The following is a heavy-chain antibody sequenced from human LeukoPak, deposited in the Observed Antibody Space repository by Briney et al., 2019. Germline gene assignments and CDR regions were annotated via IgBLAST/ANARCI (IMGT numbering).Heavy chain of an antibody. D-gene: IGHD3-3*01. CDR1: GFSFSDYW. V-gene: IGHV3-7*01. Sequence: GGSLRLSCAASGFSFSDYWISWVRQAPGKGLEWVANIRPDGSEKQYVDSVKGRFTISRDYAKNSLYLQMNSLRPEDTAVYYCAGHFGAWHYFDYWGQGTLVTVSS. CDR2: IRPDGSEK. CDR3: AGHFGAWHYFDY. J-gene: IGHJ4*02.